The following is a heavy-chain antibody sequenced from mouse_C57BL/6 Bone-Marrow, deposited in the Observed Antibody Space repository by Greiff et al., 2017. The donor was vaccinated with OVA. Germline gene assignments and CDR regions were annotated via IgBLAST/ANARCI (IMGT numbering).Heavy chain of an antibody. CDR3: VRQRLGFDY. Sequence: EAGGGLVQPNGSLKLSCAASGFSFNTYAMNWVRQAPGKGLEWVARIRSKSNNYATYYADSVKDRFTISRDDSESMLYLQMNNLKTVDTAMYYCVRQRLGFDYWGQGTTLTVSS. CDR2: IRSKSNNYAT. V-gene: IGHV10-1*01. CDR1: GFSFNTYA. D-gene: IGHD3-2*02. J-gene: IGHJ2*01.